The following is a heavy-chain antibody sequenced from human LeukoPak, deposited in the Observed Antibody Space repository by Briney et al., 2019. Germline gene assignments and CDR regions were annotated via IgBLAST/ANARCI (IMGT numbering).Heavy chain of an antibody. CDR3: ARGQVGRDDSGYDYSFDY. Sequence: SETLSLTCTVSGGSISSYYWSWIRQPAGKGLEWIGRIYTSGSTNYNPSLKSRVTMSVDTSKNQFSLKLSSVTAADTAVYYCARGQVGRDDSGYDYSFDYWGQGTLVTVSS. D-gene: IGHD5-12*01. V-gene: IGHV4-4*07. CDR2: IYTSGST. J-gene: IGHJ4*02. CDR1: GGSISSYY.